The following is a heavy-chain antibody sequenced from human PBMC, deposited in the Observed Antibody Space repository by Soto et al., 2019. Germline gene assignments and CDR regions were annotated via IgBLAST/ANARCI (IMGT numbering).Heavy chain of an antibody. CDR3: AKDTSGWTENYFDS. Sequence: VLFLESGGDLVQPGGSLRLSCAASGFTFKHYAMSWVRQAPGKRLEWISGISGSGTDTYYADSVKGRFTISRDISQSTLFLQMNSLRAEDTAVYYCAKDTSGWTENYFDSWGQGTLVTVSS. CDR2: ISGSGTDT. V-gene: IGHV3-23*01. CDR1: GFTFKHYA. D-gene: IGHD6-19*01. J-gene: IGHJ4*02.